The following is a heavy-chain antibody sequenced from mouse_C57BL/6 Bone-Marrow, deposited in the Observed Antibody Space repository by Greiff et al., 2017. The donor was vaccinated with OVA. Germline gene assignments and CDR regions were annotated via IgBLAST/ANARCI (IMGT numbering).Heavy chain of an antibody. CDR1: GYTFTSYW. Sequence: VQLQQPGAELVMPGASVKLSCKASGYTFTSYWMHWVKQRPGQGLEWIGEIDPSDSYTNYNQKFKGKSTLTVDKSSSTAYMQLSSLTSEDSAVYYCARGLLRAMDYWVKEPQSPSPQ. J-gene: IGHJ4*01. V-gene: IGHV1-69*01. D-gene: IGHD1-1*01. CDR3: ARGLLRAMDY. CDR2: IDPSDSYT.